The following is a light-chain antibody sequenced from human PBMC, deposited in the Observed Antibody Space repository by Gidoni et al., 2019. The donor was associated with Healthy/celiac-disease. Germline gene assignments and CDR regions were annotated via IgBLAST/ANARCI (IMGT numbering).Light chain of an antibody. CDR3: QQSYSTTYT. J-gene: IGKJ2*01. CDR2: AAS. CDR1: QSINSY. V-gene: IGKV1-39*01. Sequence: DTPITQAPTSLSASVGDSVTITCRTSQSINSYLKWYQQKPGKAPKHLISAASSLQSGVPSRFSGSESGTDFTLTISSLQPEDFATYYWQQSYSTTYTFGQGTKLEIK.